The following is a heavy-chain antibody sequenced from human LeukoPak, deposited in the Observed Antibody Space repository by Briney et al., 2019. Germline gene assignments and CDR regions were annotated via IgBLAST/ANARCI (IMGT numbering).Heavy chain of an antibody. CDR1: GGSFSGSY. V-gene: IGHV4-34*01. CDR2: IYHSGST. CDR3: ARDPGDIAAAGGDDAFDI. Sequence: PSETLSLTCAVYGGSFSGSYWSWIRQPPGKGLEWIGEIYHSGSTNYNPSLKSRVTISVDKSKNQFSLKLSSVTAADTAVYYCARDPGDIAAAGGDDAFDIWGQGTMVTVSS. J-gene: IGHJ3*02. D-gene: IGHD6-13*01.